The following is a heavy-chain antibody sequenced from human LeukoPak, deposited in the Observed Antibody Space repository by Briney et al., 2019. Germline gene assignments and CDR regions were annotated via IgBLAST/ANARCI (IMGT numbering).Heavy chain of an antibody. CDR2: SDPEDGEM. J-gene: IGHJ5*02. V-gene: IGHV1-24*01. CDR1: GYTRSEFS. CDR3: VFLWVGELFTWFDP. Sequence: GASVKVSCKVSGYTRSEFSIHWVRQAPGKGLEWMGGSDPEDGEMTYPQKFQGRVTMTEDTSTDTAYMELISLKSEDTAVYYCVFLWVGELFTWFDPWGQGSLVTVSS. D-gene: IGHD3-10*01.